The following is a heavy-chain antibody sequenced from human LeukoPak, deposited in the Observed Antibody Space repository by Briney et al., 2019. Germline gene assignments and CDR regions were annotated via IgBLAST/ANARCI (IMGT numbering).Heavy chain of an antibody. CDR2: IFNTGNT. D-gene: IGHD3-10*01. CDR3: ATRPAGTSWYGVFDY. Sequence: SETLSLTCSVSGGSINSHYWSWIRQPPGKRLEWIGYIFNTGNTNYNPSLGSRVTMSVDASRDQFFLRLSSVTAADTAIYYCATRPAGTSWYGVFDYWSQGTLVTVSS. J-gene: IGHJ4*02. V-gene: IGHV4-59*11. CDR1: GGSINSHY.